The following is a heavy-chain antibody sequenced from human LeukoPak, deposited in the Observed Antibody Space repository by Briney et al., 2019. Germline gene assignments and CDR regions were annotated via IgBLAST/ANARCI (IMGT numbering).Heavy chain of an antibody. Sequence: GGSLRLSCVASQFTFHTYAMCWVRQRPGKGPEWVSMISSSGETTDYAESVKGRFIISRDNTKNTLYLQLESPRVDDTAIYYCAKDPRAMGRYFFDDWGQGGLVIVSS. J-gene: IGHJ4*01. CDR3: AKDPRAMGRYFFDD. V-gene: IGHV3-23*01. D-gene: IGHD1-14*01. CDR1: QFTFHTYA. CDR2: ISSSGETT.